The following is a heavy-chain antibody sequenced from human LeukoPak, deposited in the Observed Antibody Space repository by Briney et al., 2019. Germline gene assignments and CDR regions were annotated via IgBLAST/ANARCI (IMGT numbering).Heavy chain of an antibody. V-gene: IGHV4-39*01. CDR2: IYYSGST. CDR1: GGSISSSSYY. CDR3: ARLGVIFDF. D-gene: IGHD2-21*01. J-gene: IGHJ4*02. Sequence: SETLSLTCSVSGGSISSSSYYWGWIRQPPGKGLEWIGSIYYSGSTYYNPSLKSRVTISVDTSKNQFSLKLSSVTAADTAVYYCARLGVIFDFWGQETLVTVSS.